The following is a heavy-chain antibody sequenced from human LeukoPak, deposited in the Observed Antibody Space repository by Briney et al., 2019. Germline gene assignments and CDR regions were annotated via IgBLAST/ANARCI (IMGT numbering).Heavy chain of an antibody. V-gene: IGHV1-2*02. D-gene: IGHD1-14*01. CDR2: MHPNTGDT. Sequence: ASVKVSCKTSVYTFTEEYIIWVRPAPGHGLECMGWMHPNTGDTVYVQKFQGRLSFTRDTSISTAYMELHRLRREDTAVYYCVRHLTDPTSGDYWGQGTLVTVSS. CDR1: VYTFTEEY. J-gene: IGHJ4*02. CDR3: VRHLTDPTSGDY.